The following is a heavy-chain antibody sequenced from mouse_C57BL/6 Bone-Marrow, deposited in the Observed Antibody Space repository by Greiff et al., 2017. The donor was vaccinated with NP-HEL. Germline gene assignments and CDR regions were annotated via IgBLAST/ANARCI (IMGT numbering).Heavy chain of an antibody. V-gene: IGHV1-54*01. CDR2: INPGSGGT. J-gene: IGHJ1*03. CDR3: ARQDYGSSYWYFDV. CDR1: GYAFTNYL. Sequence: QVQLQQSGAELVRPGTSVKVSCKASGYAFTNYLIERVMQRPGQGLEWIGVINPGSGGTNYNEKFKGKATLTADKSSSTAYMQLSSLTSEDSAVYVCARQDYGSSYWYFDVWGRGTTVTVSS. D-gene: IGHD1-1*01.